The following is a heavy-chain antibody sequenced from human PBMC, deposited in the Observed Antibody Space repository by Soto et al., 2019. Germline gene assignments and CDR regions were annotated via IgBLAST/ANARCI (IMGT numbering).Heavy chain of an antibody. CDR1: GFDFSTHA. CDR2: ITNTGITT. J-gene: IGHJ4*02. D-gene: IGHD4-17*01. CDR3: AKGFDYGDTKHIDH. Sequence: GESLRLSCAASGFDFSTHALTWVRQAPGKGLEWLSSITNTGITTHYADSVKGRFTISRENSRNTLHLQLNNLRVDDTAVYYCAKGFDYGDTKHIDHWGQGTLVTVSS. V-gene: IGHV3-23*01.